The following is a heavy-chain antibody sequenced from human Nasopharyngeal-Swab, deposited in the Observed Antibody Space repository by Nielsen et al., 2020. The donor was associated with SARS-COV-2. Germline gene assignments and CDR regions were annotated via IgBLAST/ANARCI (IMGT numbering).Heavy chain of an antibody. CDR3: ARTGSDCSSTSCYFDF. J-gene: IGHJ4*02. Sequence: GSLRLSCAVYGGSFSGYYWNWIRQPPGRGLEWIGEINHSGSTNYNPSLKSRATISIDTSKNQFSLKLSSVTAADTAVYYCARTGSDCSSTSCYFDFWGQGTLVTVSS. V-gene: IGHV4-34*01. CDR1: GGSFSGYY. D-gene: IGHD2-2*01. CDR2: INHSGST.